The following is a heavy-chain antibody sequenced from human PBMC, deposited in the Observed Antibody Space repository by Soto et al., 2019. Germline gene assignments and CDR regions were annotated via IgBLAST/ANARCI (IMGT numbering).Heavy chain of an antibody. CDR1: GFRFRDYW. J-gene: IGHJ5*02. D-gene: IGHD3-16*02. V-gene: IGHV3-7*03. CDR2: IKQDESDK. CDR3: AAYCYTMTCTHFHGYS. Sequence: GGSLRLSCAVSGFRFRDYWMSWVRQAPGKGLEWVANIKQDESDKYYVDSVKGRFTISRDNAKNALYLQMNSLRVEDTAVYYCAAYCYTMTCTHFHGYSWGQGTQVTVSS.